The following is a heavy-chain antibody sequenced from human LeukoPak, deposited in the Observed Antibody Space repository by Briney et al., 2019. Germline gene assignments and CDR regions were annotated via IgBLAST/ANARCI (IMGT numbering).Heavy chain of an antibody. D-gene: IGHD3-22*01. J-gene: IGHJ2*01. Sequence: NPSETLSLTCTVSGGSISSYYWSWIRQPSGKGLEWIGYIYYSGSTNYNPSLKSRVTISVDTSKNQFSLKLSSVTAADTAVYYCARGAYYYDSSGYYYGRYFDLWGRGTLVTVSS. CDR1: GGSISSYY. V-gene: IGHV4-59*01. CDR3: ARGAYYYDSSGYYYGRYFDL. CDR2: IYYSGST.